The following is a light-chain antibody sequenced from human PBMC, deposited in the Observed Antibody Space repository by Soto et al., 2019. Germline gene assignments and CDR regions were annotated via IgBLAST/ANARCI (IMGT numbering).Light chain of an antibody. CDR1: SSNIGNNY. CDR2: DNN. CDR3: GTWDSSLSAVV. J-gene: IGLJ3*02. V-gene: IGLV1-51*01. Sequence: QSALTQPPSVSAAPGQKVTISCSGSSSNIGNNYVSWYQHVPGTAPKLLIYDNNERPSGIPDRFSGSKSGTSATLGITGLQTGDEADYHCGTWDSSLSAVVFGGGTQRPS.